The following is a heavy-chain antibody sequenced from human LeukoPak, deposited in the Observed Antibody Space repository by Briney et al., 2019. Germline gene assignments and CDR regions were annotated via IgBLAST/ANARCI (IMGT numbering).Heavy chain of an antibody. Sequence: GGSLRLSCAASGFTFSSYAMHWVRQAPGKGLEWVAVISYDGSNKYYADSVKGRFTISRDNSKNTLYLQMNSLRAEDTAVYYCARDHYGDPSYYYYGMDVWGQGTTVTVSS. J-gene: IGHJ6*02. D-gene: IGHD4-17*01. CDR2: ISYDGSNK. CDR3: ARDHYGDPSYYYYGMDV. CDR1: GFTFSSYA. V-gene: IGHV3-30-3*01.